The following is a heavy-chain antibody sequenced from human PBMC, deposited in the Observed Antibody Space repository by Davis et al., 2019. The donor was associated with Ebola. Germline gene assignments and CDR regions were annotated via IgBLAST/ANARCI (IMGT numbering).Heavy chain of an antibody. Sequence: MPSETLSLTCAVSGDSFRTYHCRSWVRQSPERWLEWIGEIFHNGRTNYNPSLQSRVTISVDTSENQFSLNLNSVTAADTAVYFCVSQSAAILGMPGYFFDRWGQGTLVTVSS. J-gene: IGHJ4*02. CDR1: GDSFRTYHC. CDR2: IFHNGRT. V-gene: IGHV4-4*02. CDR3: VSQSAAILGMPGYFFDR. D-gene: IGHD6-25*01.